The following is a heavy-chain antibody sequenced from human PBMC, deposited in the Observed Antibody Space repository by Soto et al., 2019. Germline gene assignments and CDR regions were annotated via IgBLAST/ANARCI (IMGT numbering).Heavy chain of an antibody. V-gene: IGHV3-64*02. J-gene: IGHJ3*02. Sequence: EVQLVESGEGLVQPGGSLRLSCAASGFTFSGYAMHWVRQAPGKGLEYVSAISSNGGSTYYADSVKGRFTISRDNSKNTLYLQMGSLRAEDMAVYYCARGRQAAYCGGDCYSEVGAFDIWGQGTMVTVSS. D-gene: IGHD2-21*02. CDR1: GFTFSGYA. CDR3: ARGRQAAYCGGDCYSEVGAFDI. CDR2: ISSNGGST.